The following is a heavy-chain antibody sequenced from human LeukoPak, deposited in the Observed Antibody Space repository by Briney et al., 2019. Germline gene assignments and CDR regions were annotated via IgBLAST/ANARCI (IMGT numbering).Heavy chain of an antibody. V-gene: IGHV1-18*01. D-gene: IGHD2-8*01. J-gene: IGHJ6*02. Sequence: GASVKVSCKASGYTFTSYGISWVRQAPGQGLEWMGWISAYNGNTNYAQKLQGRVTMTTDTSTSTAYMEPRSLRSDDTAVYYCARDPTRSLYCTNGVCYGSGMGMDVWGQGTTVTVSS. CDR3: ARDPTRSLYCTNGVCYGSGMGMDV. CDR1: GYTFTSYG. CDR2: ISAYNGNT.